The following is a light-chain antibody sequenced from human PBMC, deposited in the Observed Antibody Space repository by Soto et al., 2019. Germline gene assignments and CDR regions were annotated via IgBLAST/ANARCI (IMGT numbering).Light chain of an antibody. Sequence: EIVMTQSPGTLSVSPGERATLSCRASQNVFSNVAWYQQRPGQPPRLLISGASTRATGVSARFSASGSGTDFTLTITSLQSEDFAVYYCQQYNLWPPTTFGEGTRLEI. CDR3: QQYNLWPPTT. CDR2: GAS. V-gene: IGKV3-15*01. J-gene: IGKJ5*01. CDR1: QNVFSN.